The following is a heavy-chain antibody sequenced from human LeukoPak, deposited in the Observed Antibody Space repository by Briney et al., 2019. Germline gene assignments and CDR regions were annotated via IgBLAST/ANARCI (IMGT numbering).Heavy chain of an antibody. J-gene: IGHJ4*02. CDR2: INPNSGGT. V-gene: IGHV1-2*02. CDR3: ARDGLAVAGIANHY. CDR1: GYTFTGYY. D-gene: IGHD6-19*01. Sequence: ASVTVSCKASGYTFTGYYMHWVRQAPGQGLEWMGWINPNSGGTNYAQKFQGRVTMTRDTSISTAYMELSRLRSDDTAVYYCARDGLAVAGIANHYWGQGTLVTVSS.